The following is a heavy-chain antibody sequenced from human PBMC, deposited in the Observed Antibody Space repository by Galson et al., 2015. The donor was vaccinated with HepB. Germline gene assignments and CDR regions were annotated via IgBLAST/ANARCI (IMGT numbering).Heavy chain of an antibody. CDR3: AREARVCDGNRCYSGISGFDI. D-gene: IGHD2-15*01. CDR1: GFTFNTYS. V-gene: IGHV3-21*01. Sequence: SLRLSCAASGFTFNTYSMNWVRQAPGKGLEWVSFISSGTTDTHYADSVKGRFVISRDNAKNSLFLQISSLRAEDTAVYYCAREARVCDGNRCYSGISGFDIWGQGTVVTVP. J-gene: IGHJ3*02. CDR2: ISSGTTDT.